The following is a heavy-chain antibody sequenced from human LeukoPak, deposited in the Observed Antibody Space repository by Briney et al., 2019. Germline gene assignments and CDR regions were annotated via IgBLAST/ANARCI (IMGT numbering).Heavy chain of an antibody. CDR1: GYTFTSYG. V-gene: IGHV1-8*02. J-gene: IGHJ3*02. CDR2: MNPNSGNT. Sequence: ASVKVSCKASGYTFTSYGINWVRQATGQGLEWMGWMNPNSGNTGYAQKFQGRVTMTRNTSISTAYMELSSLRSEDTAVYYCARGDITIFPATFDIWGQGTMVTVSS. CDR3: ARGDITIFPATFDI. D-gene: IGHD3-9*01.